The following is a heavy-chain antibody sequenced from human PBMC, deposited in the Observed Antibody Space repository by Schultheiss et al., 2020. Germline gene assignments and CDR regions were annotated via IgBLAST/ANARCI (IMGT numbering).Heavy chain of an antibody. D-gene: IGHD1-14*01. Sequence: GGSLRLSCAASGFTFSSYGMHWVRQAPGKGLEWVAVIWYDGSHKDHADSVKGRFTISRDNSKNTLYLQMNSLRVDDTAVYYCARVLPEVYYYYGMDVWGQGTTVTVSS. CDR3: ARVLPEVYYYYGMDV. J-gene: IGHJ6*02. CDR1: GFTFSSYG. V-gene: IGHV3-33*01. CDR2: IWYDGSHK.